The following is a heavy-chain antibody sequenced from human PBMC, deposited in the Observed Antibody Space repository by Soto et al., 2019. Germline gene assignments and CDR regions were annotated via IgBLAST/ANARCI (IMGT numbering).Heavy chain of an antibody. D-gene: IGHD3-10*01. CDR2: IYWDDDK. J-gene: IGHJ4*02. CDR3: AHSFGDRPHDY. Sequence: QITLKESGPPLVKPTQTLTLTCTFSGFSLSTSGVGVGWIRQPPGKALEWLALIYWDDDKRYSPSLKSRLTITKDTTKRQVALTMTNIDPVDTATYYCAHSFGDRPHDYWGQGTLVTVSS. V-gene: IGHV2-5*02. CDR1: GFSLSTSGVG.